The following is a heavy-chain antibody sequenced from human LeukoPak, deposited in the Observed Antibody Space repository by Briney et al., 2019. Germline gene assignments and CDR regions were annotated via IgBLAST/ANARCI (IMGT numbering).Heavy chain of an antibody. CDR1: GGSISSTSYY. V-gene: IGHV4-39*07. D-gene: IGHD1-1*01. J-gene: IGHJ4*02. Sequence: SETLSLTCTVSGGSISSTSYYWGWIRQPPGKGLEWIGSTYYRGTTYYNPSLKSRVTISVDTSKNQFSLKLSSVTAADTAVYYCARDWNRYAYWGQGTLVTVSS. CDR2: TYYRGTT. CDR3: ARDWNRYAY.